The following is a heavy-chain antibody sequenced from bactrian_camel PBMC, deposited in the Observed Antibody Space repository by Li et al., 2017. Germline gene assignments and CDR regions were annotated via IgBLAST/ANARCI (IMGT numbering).Heavy chain of an antibody. D-gene: IGHD6*01. CDR2: LALAGGST. V-gene: IGHV3S54*01. J-gene: IGHJ4*01. Sequence: VQLVESGGGSVQPGGSLRLSCAAPEATKCMAWFRQAPGKEREGFAYLALAGGSTWTDASVAGRYTISRDNAKNTLYLQMNSLKTEDTAVYYCAAARRYGGSAFIFAPTDFNHWGQGTQVTVS. CDR1: EATKC. CDR3: AAARRYGGSAFIFAPTDFNH.